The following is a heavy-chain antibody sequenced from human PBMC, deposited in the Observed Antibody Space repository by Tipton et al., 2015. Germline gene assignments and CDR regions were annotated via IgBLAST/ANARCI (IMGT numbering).Heavy chain of an antibody. J-gene: IGHJ4*02. V-gene: IGHV4-59*11. CDR2: THYTGNT. D-gene: IGHD3-10*01. CDR1: GGSIGSHF. CDR3: ARHKDSGTYPLDY. Sequence: TLSLTCTVSGGSIGSHFWSWIRQPPGKGLEWIGHTHYTGNTNYNASLKSRVTMSLDTSENRFSLRLTSVTAADTAVYYCARHKDSGTYPLDYWGQGTLVTVSS.